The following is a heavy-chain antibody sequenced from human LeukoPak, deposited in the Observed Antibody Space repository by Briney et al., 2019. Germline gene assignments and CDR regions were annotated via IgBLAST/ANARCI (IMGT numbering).Heavy chain of an antibody. CDR3: TRTRDDFGFRDAFDI. J-gene: IGHJ3*02. D-gene: IGHD3-3*01. CDR1: GFIFSGSA. CDR2: IRSKANSYAT. Sequence: PGGSLKLSCAASGFIFSGSATHWVRQASGKGLEWVGRIRSKANSYATAYAASVKDRFTISRDDSKNTAYLQMNSLKTEDTAVYYCTRTRDDFGFRDAFDIWGQGTMVTVSS. V-gene: IGHV3-73*01.